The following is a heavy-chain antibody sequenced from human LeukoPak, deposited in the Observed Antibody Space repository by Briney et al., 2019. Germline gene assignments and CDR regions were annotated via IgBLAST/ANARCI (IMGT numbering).Heavy chain of an antibody. CDR3: ARAGGDCSSTSCYGWFDP. CDR2: IYPGDSDT. V-gene: IGHV5-51*01. D-gene: IGHD2-2*01. J-gene: IGHJ5*02. Sequence: GESLNISCKGSGYSFTSYWIGWVRQMPGKGLEWMGIIYPGDSDTRYSPSFQGQVTISADKSISTAYLQWSSLKASDTAMYYCARAGGDCSSTSCYGWFDPWGQGTLVTVSS. CDR1: GYSFTSYW.